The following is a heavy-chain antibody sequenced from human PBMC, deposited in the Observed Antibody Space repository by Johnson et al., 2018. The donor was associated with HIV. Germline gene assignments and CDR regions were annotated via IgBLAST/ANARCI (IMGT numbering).Heavy chain of an antibody. CDR2: ISWNSGSI. J-gene: IGHJ3*02. CDR3: ARTRRRVGAKPWGAFDI. D-gene: IGHD3-3*01. Sequence: QLVESGGGVVQPGGSLRLSCAASGFTFDDYAMHWVRQAPGKGLEWVSGISWNSGSIGYVDSVEGRFTISRDNYKNTRSLQMNSMRPEDTAMYYCARTRRRVGAKPWGAFDIWGQGTAVTVSS. V-gene: IGHV3-9*01. CDR1: GFTFDDYA.